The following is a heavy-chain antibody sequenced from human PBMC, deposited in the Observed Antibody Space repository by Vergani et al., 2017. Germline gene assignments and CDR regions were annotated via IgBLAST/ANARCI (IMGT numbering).Heavy chain of an antibody. CDR3: ARGDYGDFNWFDP. CDR2: INHSGST. J-gene: IGHJ5*02. V-gene: IGHV4-34*01. Sequence: QVQLQQWGAGLLKPSETLSLTCAVYGGSFSGYYWNWIRQPPGKGLEWIGEINHSGSTNYNQSLKSRDTISVDTSKNQFSLKLSYVTAADTAVYYCARGDYGDFNWFDPWGQGTLVTVSS. CDR1: GGSFSGYY. D-gene: IGHD4-17*01.